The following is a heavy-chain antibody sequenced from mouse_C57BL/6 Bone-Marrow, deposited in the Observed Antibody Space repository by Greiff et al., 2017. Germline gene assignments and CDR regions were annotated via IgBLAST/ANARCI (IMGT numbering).Heavy chain of an antibody. Sequence: QVQLKQPGAELVKPGASVKLSCKASGYTFTSYWMQWVKQRPGQGLERIGENDPSDSYTNYNQKFKGKATLTVDTSSSTAYMQLNSLTSEDSAVYYGARPEQRSPNYYALDYWGHGSSVTVSS. CDR1: GYTFTSYW. J-gene: IGHJ4*01. D-gene: IGHD3-2*02. CDR3: ARPEQRSPNYYALDY. CDR2: NDPSDSYT. V-gene: IGHV1-50*01.